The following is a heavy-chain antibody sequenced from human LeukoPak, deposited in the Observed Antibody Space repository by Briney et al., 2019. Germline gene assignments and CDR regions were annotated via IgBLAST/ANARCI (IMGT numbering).Heavy chain of an antibody. J-gene: IGHJ4*02. Sequence: PGGSLRLSCAASGFTFSSYAMSWVRQAPGKGLEWVSAISGSGGSTYYADSVEGRFTISRDNSKNTLYLQMNSLRAEDTAVYYCAKRQAYYYDSSGYFFDYWGQGTLVTVSS. V-gene: IGHV3-23*01. CDR2: ISGSGGST. CDR1: GFTFSSYA. D-gene: IGHD3-22*01. CDR3: AKRQAYYYDSSGYFFDY.